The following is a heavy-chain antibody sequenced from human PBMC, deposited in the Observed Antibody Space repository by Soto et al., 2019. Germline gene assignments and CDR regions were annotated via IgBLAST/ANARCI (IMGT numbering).Heavy chain of an antibody. J-gene: IGHJ4*02. CDR1: GFTFTSSA. V-gene: IGHV1-58*01. CDR2: IVVGSGNT. D-gene: IGHD3-3*01. CDR3: ARRRFLEWLPDY. Sequence: SVEVSCKASGFTFTSSAVQWVRQARGQRLEWIGWIVVGSGNTNYAQKFQERVTITRDMSTSTAYLQWSSMKASDTAMYYCARRRFLEWLPDYRGQGTLVTVSS.